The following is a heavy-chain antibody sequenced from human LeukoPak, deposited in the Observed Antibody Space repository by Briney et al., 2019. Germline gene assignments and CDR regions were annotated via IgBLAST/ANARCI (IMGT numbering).Heavy chain of an antibody. V-gene: IGHV3-20*04. Sequence: GSLRLSCAASGFTFDDYSMTWVRQAPGKGLEWVSGINWNGGSTGYADSVKGRFTISRDNFRDTVFLELTTLRPEDTGLYYCVRDLTSGARFDFWGPGTLVTVSS. CDR2: INWNGGST. D-gene: IGHD3-9*01. CDR3: VRDLTSGARFDF. CDR1: GFTFDDYS. J-gene: IGHJ4*01.